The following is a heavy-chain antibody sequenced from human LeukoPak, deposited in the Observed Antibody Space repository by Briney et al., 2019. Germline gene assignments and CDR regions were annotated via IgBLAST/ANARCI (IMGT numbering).Heavy chain of an antibody. J-gene: IGHJ4*02. CDR2: MNPNSGNT. CDR1: GYTFTSHD. D-gene: IGHD4-11*01. V-gene: IGHV1-8*03. Sequence: ASVKVSCKASGYTFTSHDINWVRQATGQGLEWMGWMNPNSGNTGYAQKFQGRVTITRNTSISTAYMELSSLRSKDTAVYYCARGSNYIDYWGQGTLVTVSS. CDR3: ARGSNYIDY.